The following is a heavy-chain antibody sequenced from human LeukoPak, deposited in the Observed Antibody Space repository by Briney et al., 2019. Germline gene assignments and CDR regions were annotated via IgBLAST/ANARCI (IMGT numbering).Heavy chain of an antibody. Sequence: GGSLRLSCAASGFTFSTYAMSWVRQAPGKGLEWVSGISGTGGSTYYADSVKGRFTISRDNSKNTLYLQMSSLRAEDTATYYCVKTVFGTSSFDIWGQGTMVTVSS. V-gene: IGHV3-23*01. D-gene: IGHD3-16*01. CDR3: VKTVFGTSSFDI. CDR2: ISGTGGST. J-gene: IGHJ3*02. CDR1: GFTFSTYA.